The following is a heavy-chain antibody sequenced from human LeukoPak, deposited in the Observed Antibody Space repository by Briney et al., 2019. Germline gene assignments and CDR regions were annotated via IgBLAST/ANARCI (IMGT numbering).Heavy chain of an antibody. V-gene: IGHV3-23*01. CDR2: IRTNGGAT. CDR3: AKDLGYCSSTSCFLDY. D-gene: IGHD2-2*01. J-gene: IGHJ4*02. Sequence: GGSLRLSCAASGFTFSSFAMSWVRQVPGKGLDWVSAIRTNGGATYYADSVRGRFTISRDSSKNMLYLQMNSLRAEDTAVYYCAKDLGYCSSTSCFLDYWGQGTLVTVSS. CDR1: GFTFSSFA.